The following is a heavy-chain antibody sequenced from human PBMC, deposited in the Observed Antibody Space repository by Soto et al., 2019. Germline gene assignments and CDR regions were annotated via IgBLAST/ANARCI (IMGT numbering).Heavy chain of an antibody. J-gene: IGHJ4*02. CDR2: TRSKAYSGAT. V-gene: IGHV3-49*04. CDR1: GFTFGDYA. Sequence: GGSLRLSCSASGFTFGDYAMSWVRQAPGKGLEWVGFTRSKAYSGATDYVASVQGRFTISRDDSKSIAYLQMNILKTEDTAVYYFTRGRQDFDDLGQGTVGTVSS. CDR3: TRGRQDFDD.